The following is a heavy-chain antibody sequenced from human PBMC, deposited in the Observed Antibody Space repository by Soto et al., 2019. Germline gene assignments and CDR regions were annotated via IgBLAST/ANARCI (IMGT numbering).Heavy chain of an antibody. J-gene: IGHJ6*02. Sequence: EVQLVESGGGLVQPGGSLRLSCAASGFTFSSYWMHWVRQAPGKGLVWVSRIDSDGSSTSYADSVKGRFTISRDNAKNTLYLQMNSLRAEDTAVYYCEREGYYYDSSGWFGDYYYGMDVWGQGTTVTVSS. CDR3: EREGYYYDSSGWFGDYYYGMDV. V-gene: IGHV3-74*01. CDR1: GFTFSSYW. CDR2: IDSDGSST. D-gene: IGHD3-22*01.